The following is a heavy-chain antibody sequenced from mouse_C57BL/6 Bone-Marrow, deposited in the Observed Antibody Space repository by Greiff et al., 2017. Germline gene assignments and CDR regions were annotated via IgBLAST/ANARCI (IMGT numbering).Heavy chain of an antibody. J-gene: IGHJ4*01. CDR3: ARVGNYNYYAMDY. D-gene: IGHD2-1*01. V-gene: IGHV1-81*01. CDR2: IYPRSGNT. CDR1: GYTFTSYG. Sequence: VQLQQSGAELARPGASVKLSCKASGYTFTSYGISWVKQRTGQGLEWIGEIYPRSGNTSYNEKFKGKATLTADKSSSTAYMELRSLTSEDSAVYVCARVGNYNYYAMDYWGQGTSVTVSS.